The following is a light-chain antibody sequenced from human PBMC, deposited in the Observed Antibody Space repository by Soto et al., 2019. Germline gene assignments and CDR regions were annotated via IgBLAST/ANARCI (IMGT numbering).Light chain of an antibody. CDR1: QSISSY. CDR2: AAS. V-gene: IGKV1-39*01. Sequence: DIPMTQSPSSLSASVGDRVTITCRASQSISSYLNWYQQKPGKAPKLLIYAASSLQSGVPSRFSGSGSGTDFTLTISSLQPEDFATYYCQQSTGTFGQGTKVEIK. CDR3: QQSTGT. J-gene: IGKJ1*01.